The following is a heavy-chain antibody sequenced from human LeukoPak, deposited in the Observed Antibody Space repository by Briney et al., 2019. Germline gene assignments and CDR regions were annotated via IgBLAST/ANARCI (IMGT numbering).Heavy chain of an antibody. CDR3: ARGHDFWSGIYYYYMDV. D-gene: IGHD3-3*01. CDR2: MNPNSGNT. Sequence: EASVKVSCKASGYTFTSYDINWVRQATGQGLEWMGWMNPNSGNTGYAQKFQGRVTITRNTSISTAYMELSSLRSEDTAVYYCARGHDFWSGIYYYYMDVWGKGTTVTVSS. V-gene: IGHV1-8*03. CDR1: GYTFTSYD. J-gene: IGHJ6*03.